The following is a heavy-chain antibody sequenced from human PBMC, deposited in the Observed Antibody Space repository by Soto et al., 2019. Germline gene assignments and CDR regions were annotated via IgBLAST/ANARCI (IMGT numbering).Heavy chain of an antibody. D-gene: IGHD2-21*02. CDR3: HRRVVVTAIVDY. CDR2: IYHSGST. CDR1: GGSISSGGYS. Sequence: SETLSLTCAVSGGSISSGGYSWSWIRQPPGKGLEWIGYIYHSGSTYYNPSLKSRVTISVDRSKNQFSLKLSSVTAADTAVYYCHRRVVVTAIVDYWGQGTLVPVSP. V-gene: IGHV4-30-2*01. J-gene: IGHJ4*02.